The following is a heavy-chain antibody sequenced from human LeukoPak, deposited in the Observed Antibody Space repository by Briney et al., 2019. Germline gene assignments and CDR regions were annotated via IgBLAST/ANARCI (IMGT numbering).Heavy chain of an antibody. CDR3: ARDLVCSGTSCFGWFDP. D-gene: IGHD2-2*01. CDR2: INPNSGGT. V-gene: IGHV1-2*02. Sequence: ASVKVSCKASGYTFTGYYMHWVRQAPGQGLEWMGWINPNSGGTNYAQKFQGRVTMTRDTSISTAYMELSRLRSDDTAVYYCARDLVCSGTSCFGWFDPWGQGTLVTVSS. J-gene: IGHJ5*02. CDR1: GYTFTGYY.